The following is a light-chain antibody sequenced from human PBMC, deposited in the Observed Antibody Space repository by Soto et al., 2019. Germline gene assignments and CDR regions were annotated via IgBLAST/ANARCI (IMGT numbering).Light chain of an antibody. V-gene: IGLV2-8*01. CDR3: CSHAGDNTYG. Sequence: QYALTQPLSASGSPGQSVTISCTGTSSDVGGYNYVSWYQQHPGKAPKLMIYEVTKRPSGVPDRFSGSKSGNTASLTVSGLQAEDEADYFCCSHAGDNTYGFRTGTKVTVL. CDR2: EVT. CDR1: SSDVGGYNY. J-gene: IGLJ1*01.